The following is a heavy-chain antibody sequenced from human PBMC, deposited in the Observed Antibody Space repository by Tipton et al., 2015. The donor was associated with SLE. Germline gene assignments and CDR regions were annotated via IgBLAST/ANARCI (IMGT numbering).Heavy chain of an antibody. Sequence: QLVQSGAEVKRPGASVKVSCKASGYTFTGYYMHWVRQAPGQGLEWMGRINPNSGGTNYAQKFQGRVTMTRDTSTSTVYMELSSLRSEDTAVYYCARGYCSGGSCSGYFDYWGQGTLVTVSS. J-gene: IGHJ4*02. V-gene: IGHV1-2*06. D-gene: IGHD2-15*01. CDR1: GYTFTGYY. CDR2: INPNSGGT. CDR3: ARGYCSGGSCSGYFDY.